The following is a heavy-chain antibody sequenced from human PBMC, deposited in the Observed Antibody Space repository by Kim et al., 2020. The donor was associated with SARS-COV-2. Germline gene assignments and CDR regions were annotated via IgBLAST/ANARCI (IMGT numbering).Heavy chain of an antibody. J-gene: IGHJ4*02. CDR1: GGSFSGYH. CDR2: VNLGGRT. Sequence: SETLSLTCAVYGGSFSGYHWSWIRQPPGKGLEWIGEVNLGGRTNYNPSLKSRVTISVDTSKNQFSLRLSAVTAADTAVYYCARVGIGDSGYGLRHFDYCGQETLGSVSS. V-gene: IGHV4-34*01. CDR3: ARVGIGDSGYGLRHFDY. D-gene: IGHD5-12*01.